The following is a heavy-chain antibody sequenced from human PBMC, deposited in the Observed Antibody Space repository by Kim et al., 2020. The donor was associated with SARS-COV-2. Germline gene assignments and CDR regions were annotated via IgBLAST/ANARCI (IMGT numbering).Heavy chain of an antibody. J-gene: IGHJ4*02. V-gene: IGHV1-18*01. Sequence: ASVKVSCKASGYTFTSYGISWVRQAPGQGLEWMGWISAYNSNTNYAQRLQGRVTMTTDTSTSTAYMELRSLRSDDTAVYYCARLESGYSSRWYWGPNYYFDYWGQGTLVTVSS. CDR3: ARLESGYSSRWYWGPNYYFDY. D-gene: IGHD6-13*01. CDR1: GYTFTSYG. CDR2: ISAYNSNT.